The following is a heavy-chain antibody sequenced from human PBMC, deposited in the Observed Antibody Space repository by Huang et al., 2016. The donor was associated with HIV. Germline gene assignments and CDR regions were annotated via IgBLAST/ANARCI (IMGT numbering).Heavy chain of an antibody. CDR3: ARDATKNPRGWFDP. CDR1: GGSLSGYY. V-gene: IGHV4-34*02. J-gene: IGHJ5*02. Sequence: QVHLQQWGAGLLKSAETLSLTCAGYGGSLSGYYRSWLRQTPGKGMEWIGEINHLGSPNYNPSLKSRVSISMDGSKKQFSLKLRSISDADTAVYFCARDATKNPRGWFDPWGQGTLVTVSS. D-gene: IGHD3-10*01. CDR2: INHLGSP.